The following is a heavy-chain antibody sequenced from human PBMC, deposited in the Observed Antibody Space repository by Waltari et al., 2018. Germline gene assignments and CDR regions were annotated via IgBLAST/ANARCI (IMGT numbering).Heavy chain of an antibody. CDR2: INPKSGGT. CDR3: ARDMGEWELDY. CDR1: GYTFTGHY. V-gene: IGHV1-2*02. J-gene: IGHJ4*02. Sequence: QVHLVQSGAEVKRPGASVNVSCKASGYTFTGHYIHWVRQAPGQGLEWMGGINPKSGGTKYSQKFQGRVTMTRDTPISTAYMDLSRLTSDDTAIYDCARDMGEWELDYWGQGSLVTVSS. D-gene: IGHD1-26*01.